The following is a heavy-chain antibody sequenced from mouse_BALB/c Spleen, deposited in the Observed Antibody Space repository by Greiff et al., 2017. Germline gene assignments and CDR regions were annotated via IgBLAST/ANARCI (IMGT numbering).Heavy chain of an antibody. CDR3: AREGGGYYVYYAMDY. V-gene: IGHV1-9*01. Sequence: LVESGAELMKPGASVKISCKATGYTFSSYWIEWVKQRPGHGLEWIGEILPGSGSTNYNEKFKGKATFTADTSSNTAYMQLSSLTSEDSAVYYCAREGGGYYVYYAMDYWGQGTSVTVSS. CDR1: GYTFSSYW. J-gene: IGHJ4*01. CDR2: ILPGSGST. D-gene: IGHD2-3*01.